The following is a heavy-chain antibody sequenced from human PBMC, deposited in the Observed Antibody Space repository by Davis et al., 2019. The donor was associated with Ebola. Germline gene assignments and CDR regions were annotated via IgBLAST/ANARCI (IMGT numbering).Heavy chain of an antibody. J-gene: IGHJ4*02. CDR3: AREFAPGVAGKYYFDY. D-gene: IGHD3-3*01. CDR1: GYTFTGYY. V-gene: IGHV1-2*02. CDR2: INPNSGGT. Sequence: ASVTVSCKASGYTFTGYYMHWVRQAPGQGLEWMGWINPNSGGTNYAQKFQGRVTMTRDTSISTAYMELSRLRSDDTAVYYWAREFAPGVAGKYYFDYWGQGTLVTVSS.